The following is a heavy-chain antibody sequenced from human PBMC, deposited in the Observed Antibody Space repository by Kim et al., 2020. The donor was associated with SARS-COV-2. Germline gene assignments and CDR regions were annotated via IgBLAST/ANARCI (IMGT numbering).Heavy chain of an antibody. CDR2: ISWNSGSI. J-gene: IGHJ4*01. CDR1: GFTFDDYA. D-gene: IGHD6-19*01. CDR3: AKDFSSCWRPLYYFDY. V-gene: IGHV3-9*01. Sequence: GGSLRLSCAASGFTFDDYAMHWVRQAPGKGLEWVSGISWNSGSIGYADSVMGRFTISRDNAKNSLYLQMNSLRAEDTALYYCAKDFSSCWRPLYYFDYWG.